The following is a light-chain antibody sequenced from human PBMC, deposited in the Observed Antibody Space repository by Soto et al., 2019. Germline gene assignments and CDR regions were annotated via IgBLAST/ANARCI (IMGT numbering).Light chain of an antibody. Sequence: QSVLTQPASVSGSPGQSITISCTGTSSDVGGYNYVSWYQQHPGKAPKLTIYEVSNRPSGVSNRFSGSKSGNTASRTISGLQAEDEADYYCSSYAGSSTVVIFGGGTKLTVL. J-gene: IGLJ2*01. CDR1: SSDVGGYNY. CDR2: EVS. CDR3: SSYAGSSTVVI. V-gene: IGLV2-14*01.